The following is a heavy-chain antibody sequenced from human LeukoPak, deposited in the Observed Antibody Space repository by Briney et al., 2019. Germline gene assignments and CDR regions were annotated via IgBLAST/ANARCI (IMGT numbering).Heavy chain of an antibody. CDR3: AREWRGSVDAFDI. CDR1: GFTVSTNY. Sequence: QPGGSLRLSCAASGFTVSTNYMTWVRQAPGKGLEWVSFIYSDGSTYYADSVKGRFTISRDNSKNTLYLQMNSLRAEDTAVYYCAREWRGSVDAFDIWGQGTMVTVSS. V-gene: IGHV3-53*01. J-gene: IGHJ3*02. CDR2: IYSDGST. D-gene: IGHD3-10*01.